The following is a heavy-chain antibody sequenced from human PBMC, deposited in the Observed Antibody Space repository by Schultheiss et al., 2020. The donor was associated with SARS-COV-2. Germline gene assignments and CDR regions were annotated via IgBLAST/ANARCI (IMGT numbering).Heavy chain of an antibody. CDR2: IGTAGDT. D-gene: IGHD3-16*02. CDR3: ARGTMYYDYVWGSYRSSDRYGFDY. CDR1: GFTFSSYD. V-gene: IGHV3-13*01. J-gene: IGHJ4*02. Sequence: GGSLRLSCAASGFTFSSYDMHWVRQATGKGLEWVSAIGTAGDTYYPGSVKGRFTISRENAKNSLYLQMNSLRAGDTAVYYCARGTMYYDYVWGSYRSSDRYGFDYWGQGTLVTVSS.